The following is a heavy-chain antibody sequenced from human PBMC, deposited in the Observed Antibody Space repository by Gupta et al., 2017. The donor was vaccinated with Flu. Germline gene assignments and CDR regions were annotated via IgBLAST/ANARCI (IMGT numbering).Heavy chain of an antibody. CDR1: GFTFTDAW. CDR2: LKSETDGGTT. Sequence: EVRLVESGGGLVKPGGCLRLSCAAPGFTFTDAWMNWVRQAPGKGLEWVGRLKSETDGGTTDYAAPVKGRFIISRDDSKDTLYLQMNSLKSEDTAVYYCTTDSSGGITFDIWGQGTMVTVSS. CDR3: TTDSSGGITFDI. D-gene: IGHD3-10*01. V-gene: IGHV3-15*01. J-gene: IGHJ3*02.